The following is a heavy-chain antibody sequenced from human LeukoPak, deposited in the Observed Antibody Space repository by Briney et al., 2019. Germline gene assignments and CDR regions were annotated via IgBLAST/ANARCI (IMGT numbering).Heavy chain of an antibody. CDR1: GFTFSSYA. CDR2: ISGSGGDT. V-gene: IGHV3-23*01. J-gene: IGHJ4*02. CDR3: AINSGGTCYSCLNS. Sequence: PGGSLRLSCAASGFTFSSYAMTWVRQAPGKGLEWVLGISGSGGDTYYADSVKDRFAISRDNSKNMLYLQMNSLRAEDTAIYYCAINSGGTCYSCLNSWGQGTLVTVSS. D-gene: IGHD2-15*01.